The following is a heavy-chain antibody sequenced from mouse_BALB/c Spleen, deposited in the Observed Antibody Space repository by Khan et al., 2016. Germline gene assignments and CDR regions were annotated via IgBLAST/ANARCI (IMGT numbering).Heavy chain of an antibody. Sequence: QIQLVESGPELKKPGETVKISCKASGYTFTDYSMHWVKQAPGKGLTWMGWKNTETGEPTYADDFKGRFAFSLVTSASTAYLQINNLQSEDTATHFGARRVRWFVGVWGAGTTVTVSS. CDR1: GYTFTDYS. D-gene: IGHD2-14*01. CDR3: ARRVRWFVGV. V-gene: IGHV9-2-1*01. CDR2: KNTETGEP. J-gene: IGHJ1*01.